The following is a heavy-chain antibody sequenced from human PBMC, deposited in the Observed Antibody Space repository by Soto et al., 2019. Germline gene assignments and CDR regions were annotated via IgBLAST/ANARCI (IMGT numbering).Heavy chain of an antibody. CDR1: GGTFSSYA. CDR2: IIPIFGTA. V-gene: IGHV1-69*01. J-gene: IGHJ6*02. Sequence: QVQLVQSGAEVKKPGSSVKVSCKASGGTFSSYAISWVRQAPGQGLEWMGGIIPIFGTANYAQKFQGRVTITADESTSKAYMELSSLRSEDTAVYYCARAKVVGATTPYYGMDVWGQGTTVTVSS. D-gene: IGHD1-26*01. CDR3: ARAKVVGATTPYYGMDV.